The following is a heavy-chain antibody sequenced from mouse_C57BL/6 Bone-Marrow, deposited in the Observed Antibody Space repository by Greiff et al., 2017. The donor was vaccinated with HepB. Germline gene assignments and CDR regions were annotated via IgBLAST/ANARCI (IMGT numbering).Heavy chain of an antibody. J-gene: IGHJ2*01. CDR2: IDPSDSYT. V-gene: IGHV1-50*01. CDR1: GYTFTSYW. D-gene: IGHD1-1*01. CDR3: ARGYYYGSPYFDY. Sequence: QVQLQQPGAELVKPGASVKLSCKASGYTFTSYWMQWVKQRPGQGLEWIGEIDPSDSYTNYNQKFKGKATLTVDTSSRTAYMQLSSLTSEDSAVYYCARGYYYGSPYFDYWGQGTTLTVSS.